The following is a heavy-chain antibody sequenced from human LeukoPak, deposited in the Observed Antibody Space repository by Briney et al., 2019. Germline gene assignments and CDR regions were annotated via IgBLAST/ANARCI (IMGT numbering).Heavy chain of an antibody. CDR2: INHSGST. CDR3: ARGLKDIVVVGYYYYGMDV. V-gene: IGHV4-34*01. D-gene: IGHD2-2*01. J-gene: IGHJ6*02. CDR1: GGSFSGYY. Sequence: SETLSLTCAVYGGSFSGYYWSWIRQPPGKGLEWIGEINHSGSTNYNPSLKSRVTISVDTSKNQFSLKLSSVTAADTAVYYCARGLKDIVVVGYYYYGMDVWGQGTTVTVSS.